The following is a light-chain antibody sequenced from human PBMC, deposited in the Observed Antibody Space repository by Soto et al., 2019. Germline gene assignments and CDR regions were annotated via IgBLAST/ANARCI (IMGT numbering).Light chain of an antibody. J-gene: IGLJ1*01. CDR1: SSDVGGYNY. V-gene: IGLV2-14*03. CDR3: QSYDSSLSALYV. Sequence: QSALTQSASVSGSPGQSITISCTGTSSDVGGYNYVSWYQQHPGTAPKLLIYGNSNRPSGVPDRFSGSKSGTSASLAITGLQAEDEADYYCQSYDSSLSALYVFGTGTKVTVL. CDR2: GNS.